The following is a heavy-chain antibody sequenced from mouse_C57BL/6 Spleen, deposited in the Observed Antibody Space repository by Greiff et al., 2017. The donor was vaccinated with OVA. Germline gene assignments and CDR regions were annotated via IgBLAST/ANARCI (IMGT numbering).Heavy chain of an antibody. CDR3: ALGYGKGGDY. D-gene: IGHD2-10*02. CDR2: INPNNGGT. V-gene: IGHV1-22*01. Sequence: EVKLQESGPELVKPGASVKMSCKASGYTFTDYNMHWVKQSHGKSLEWIGYINPNNGGTSYNQKFKGKATLTVNKSSSTAYMELRSLTSEDSAVYYCALGYGKGGDYWGQGTSVTVSS. CDR1: GYTFTDYN. J-gene: IGHJ4*01.